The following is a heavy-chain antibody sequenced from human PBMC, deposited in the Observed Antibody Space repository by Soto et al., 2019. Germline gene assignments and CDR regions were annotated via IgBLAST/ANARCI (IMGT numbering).Heavy chain of an antibody. D-gene: IGHD3-16*01. CDR1: GFRFKSFV. CDR2: TSYDGNNK. V-gene: IGHV3-30*19. Sequence: ESGGGVVQPGTSLRLSCAASGFRFKSFVMHWVRQAPGKGLEWVAFTSYDGNNKDYGDSVKGRFTVSRDNSQNTLHLQMDCLRPEDTALYYCARWGTTGGFDLWGQGTLVSVSS. J-gene: IGHJ4*02. CDR3: ARWGTTGGFDL.